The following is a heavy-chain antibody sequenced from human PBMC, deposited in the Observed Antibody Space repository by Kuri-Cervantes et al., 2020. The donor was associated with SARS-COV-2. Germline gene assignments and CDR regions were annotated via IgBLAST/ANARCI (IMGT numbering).Heavy chain of an antibody. J-gene: IGHJ4*02. D-gene: IGHD6-6*01. CDR2: INHSGST. Sequence: SETLSLTCAVYGGSFSGYYWSWIRQPPGKGLEWIGEINHSGSTNYNPSLKSRVTISVDTSKNQFSLKLSSVTAADTAVYYCARGRPPGYWGQGTLVTVSS. CDR1: GGSFSGYY. CDR3: ARGRPPGY. V-gene: IGHV4-34*01.